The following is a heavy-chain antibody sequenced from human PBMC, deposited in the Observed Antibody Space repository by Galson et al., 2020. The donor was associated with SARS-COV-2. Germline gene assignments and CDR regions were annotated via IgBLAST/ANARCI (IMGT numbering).Heavy chain of an antibody. CDR1: GYTFTNYE. CDR2: MNPNSGNT. D-gene: IGHD4-17*01. J-gene: IGHJ5*02. CDR3: ARSYDDFATWFDP. V-gene: IGHV1-8*01. Sequence: ASVTVSCKASGYTFTNYEINWVRQAPGQGLEWMGWMNPNSGNTGYAQKFQGRVTMTRTTSISTAYMELNSLTSEDTAVDYCARSYDDFATWFDPWGQGTLVT.